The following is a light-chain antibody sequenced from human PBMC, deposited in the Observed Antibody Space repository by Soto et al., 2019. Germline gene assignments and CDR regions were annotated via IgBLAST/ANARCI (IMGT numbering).Light chain of an antibody. CDR3: QQSYSTPCT. CDR2: SAS. J-gene: IGKJ2*02. Sequence: DIQMTQSPSSLSASVGDRVTISCRASQSISTYLNWYQQKPGKAPKFLIYSASSLQSGVPSRFSGSGSGTDFTLPISSLQPEDFAPYYCQQSYSTPCTFGQGTKLEIK. V-gene: IGKV1-39*01. CDR1: QSISTY.